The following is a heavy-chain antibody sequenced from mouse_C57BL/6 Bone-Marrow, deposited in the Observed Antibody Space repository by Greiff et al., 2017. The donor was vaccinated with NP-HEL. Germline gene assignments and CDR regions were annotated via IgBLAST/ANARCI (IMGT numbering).Heavy chain of an antibody. V-gene: IGHV1-64*01. CDR3: ALYYYGSSP. Sequence: QVQLKQPGAELVKPGASVKLSCKASGYTFTSYWMHWVKQRPGQGLEWIGMIHPNSGSTNYNEKFKSKATLTVDKSSSTAYMQLSSLTSEDSAVYYCALYYYGSSPWGQGTTLTVSS. D-gene: IGHD1-1*01. J-gene: IGHJ2*01. CDR1: GYTFTSYW. CDR2: IHPNSGST.